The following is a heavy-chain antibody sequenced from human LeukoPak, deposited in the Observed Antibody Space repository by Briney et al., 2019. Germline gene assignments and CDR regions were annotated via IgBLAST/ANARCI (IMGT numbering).Heavy chain of an antibody. D-gene: IGHD1-7*01. Sequence: GASVKVSCKASGYTFTSYGISWVRQAPGQGLEWMGWISAYNGNTNYAQKLQGRVTMTIDTSTSTAYMELRSLRSDDTAVYYCARGPGFRITGTLETHFDYWGQGTLVTVSS. J-gene: IGHJ4*02. CDR2: ISAYNGNT. CDR1: GYTFTSYG. CDR3: ARGPGFRITGTLETHFDY. V-gene: IGHV1-18*01.